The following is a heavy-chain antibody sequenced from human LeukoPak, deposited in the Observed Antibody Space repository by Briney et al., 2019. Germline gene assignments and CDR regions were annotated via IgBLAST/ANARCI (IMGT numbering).Heavy chain of an antibody. CDR1: GYTFTSYG. CDR3: ARQAGYSTGWYGGYYFDH. D-gene: IGHD6-19*01. V-gene: IGHV1-18*01. J-gene: IGHJ4*02. CDR2: IAGYNGDT. Sequence: ASVKVSCKASGYTFTSYGISWVRQAPRQGPEWMGWIAGYNGDTKLLQKFQGRVTLTTDASTNTAYMELRSPTSDDTAVYYCARQAGYSTGWYGGYYFDHWGQGTPVTVSA.